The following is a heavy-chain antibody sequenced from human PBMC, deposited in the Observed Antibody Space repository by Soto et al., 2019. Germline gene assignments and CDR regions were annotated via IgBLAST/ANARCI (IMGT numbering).Heavy chain of an antibody. CDR1: GFTFSSYA. CDR2: ISYDGSNK. D-gene: IGHD3-3*01. CDR3: ARESGSVTIFGVVTYYYGMDV. J-gene: IGHJ6*02. V-gene: IGHV3-30-3*01. Sequence: GGSLRLSCAASGFTFSSYAMHWVRQAPGKGLEWVAVISYDGSNKYYADSVKGRFTISRDNSKNTLYLQMNSLRAEDTAVYYCARESGSVTIFGVVTYYYGMDVWGQGTTVTVSS.